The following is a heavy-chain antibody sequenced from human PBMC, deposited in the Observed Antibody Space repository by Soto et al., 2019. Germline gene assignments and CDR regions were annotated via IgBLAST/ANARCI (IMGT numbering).Heavy chain of an antibody. CDR3: AKNRGYSYGGHWYCDL. D-gene: IGHD5-18*01. CDR1: GFAFSNYA. V-gene: IGHV3-23*01. J-gene: IGHJ2*01. Sequence: EVQLLESGGGLVQPGGSLRLSCAASGFAFSNYAMSWVRQAPGKGLEWVSAISAGGGSTYYADSVKGRFTISRDNSRNTLYLQRNSLRAEDTAVYYCAKNRGYSYGGHWYCDLWGRGTLVIVSS. CDR2: ISAGGGST.